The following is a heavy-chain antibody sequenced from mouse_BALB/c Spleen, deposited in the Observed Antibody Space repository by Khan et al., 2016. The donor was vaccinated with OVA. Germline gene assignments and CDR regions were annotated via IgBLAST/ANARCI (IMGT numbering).Heavy chain of an antibody. CDR2: IWSDGST. D-gene: IGHD2-10*01. CDR1: GFSLTNYG. V-gene: IGHV2-6-1*01. J-gene: IGHJ4*01. Sequence: VELVESGPGLVAPSQSLSITCTISGFSLTNYGVYWVRQPPGKGLVWLVVIWSDGSTTYNSDLKSRLTISKDNSKSQVFLKMNSLQTDDTAMYCCARQPYYHYNIMDYWGQGTSVTVSS. CDR3: ARQPYYHYNIMDY.